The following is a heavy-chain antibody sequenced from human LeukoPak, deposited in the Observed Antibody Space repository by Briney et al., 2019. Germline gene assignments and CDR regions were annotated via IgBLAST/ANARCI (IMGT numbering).Heavy chain of an antibody. D-gene: IGHD1-7*01. CDR3: ARDINWNYKGFFEY. J-gene: IGHJ4*02. CDR1: GLTFSSYS. Sequence: GGSLRLSCAASGLTFSSYSMNWVRLAPGKGLEWVSYINSDSSIIYYADSVKGRFTISRDNAKNSLYLQMNSLRAEDTAVYYCARDINWNYKGFFEYWGQGTLVTVSS. V-gene: IGHV3-48*04. CDR2: INSDSSII.